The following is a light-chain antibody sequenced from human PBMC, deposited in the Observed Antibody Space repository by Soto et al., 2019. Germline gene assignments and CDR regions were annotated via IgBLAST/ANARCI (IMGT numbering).Light chain of an antibody. J-gene: IGKJ2*01. CDR2: DVS. CDR1: QSVSNQ. Sequence: EIVLTQSPGTLSLSPGERATLSCRASQSVSNQLAWYQQKAGQAPRLLIYDVSNRATGIPARFSGSGSGTDFTLTISSLEPEDFAVYYCQHRSSRPPMYIFGQGTKLEIK. V-gene: IGKV3-11*01. CDR3: QHRSSRPPMYI.